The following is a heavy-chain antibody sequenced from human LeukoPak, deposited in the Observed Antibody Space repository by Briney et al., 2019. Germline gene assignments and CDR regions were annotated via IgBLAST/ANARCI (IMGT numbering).Heavy chain of an antibody. CDR2: IYYSGST. Sequence: SETLSFTCTVSGGSISSYYWSWIRQPPGKGLEWIGYIYYSGSTNYNPSLKSRVTISVDTSKNQFSLKLSSVTAADTAVYYCARAIPPAGRKGGAFVIWGQGTMVTVSS. CDR1: GGSISSYY. CDR3: ARAIPPAGRKGGAFVI. V-gene: IGHV4-59*01. D-gene: IGHD2-15*01. J-gene: IGHJ3*02.